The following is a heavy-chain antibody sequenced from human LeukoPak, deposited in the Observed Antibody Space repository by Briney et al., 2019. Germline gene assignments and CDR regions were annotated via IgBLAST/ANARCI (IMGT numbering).Heavy chain of an antibody. J-gene: IGHJ5*02. CDR3: ARVLGGGWWFDP. CDR2: ISGTGGAI. CDR1: GFTFSSHS. V-gene: IGHV3-48*02. Sequence: PGGSLRLSCAASGFTFSSHSMNGVRQAPGKGLEWLSYISGTGGAIYYADSVKGRFIISRDNAKNSLYLQMNSLRDEDTAVYYCARVLGGGWWFDPWGQGTLVTVSS. D-gene: IGHD3-16*01.